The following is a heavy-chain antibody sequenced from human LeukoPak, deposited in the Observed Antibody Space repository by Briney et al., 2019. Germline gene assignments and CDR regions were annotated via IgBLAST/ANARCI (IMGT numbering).Heavy chain of an antibody. Sequence: GGSLRLSCVASGFTVSSNYMSWVRQAPGKGLGWVSVIYSGGSTDNADSVKGRFTISRDNSKNTLYLQMNSLRAEDTAVYYCAREPTTSRAFDIWGQGTMVTVSS. CDR1: GFTVSSNY. D-gene: IGHD4-11*01. V-gene: IGHV3-66*01. J-gene: IGHJ3*02. CDR2: IYSGGST. CDR3: AREPTTSRAFDI.